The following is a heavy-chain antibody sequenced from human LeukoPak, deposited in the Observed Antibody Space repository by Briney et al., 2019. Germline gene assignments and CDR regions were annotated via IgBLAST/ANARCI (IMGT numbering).Heavy chain of an antibody. CDR3: ARDPDCSRGRCSERGLDY. CDR1: GFTLSDYE. D-gene: IGHD2-15*01. J-gene: IGHJ4*02. Sequence: GGSLRLSCAASGFTLSDYEMNWIRQAPGKGLEWVAYISSSGRFTYYADSVKGRFTISRDKTKKSLCLQMDSLKAEDTAVYYCARDPDCSRGRCSERGLDYWGQGTLVTVSS. V-gene: IGHV3-48*03. CDR2: ISSSGRFT.